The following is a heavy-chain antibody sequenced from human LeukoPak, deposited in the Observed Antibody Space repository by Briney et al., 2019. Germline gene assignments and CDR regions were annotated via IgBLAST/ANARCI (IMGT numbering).Heavy chain of an antibody. D-gene: IGHD5-18*01. CDR1: GFTFSSYS. Sequence: GGSLRLSCAASGFTFSSYSMNWVRQAPGKGLEWVSSISSSSSYKYYADSVKGRFTISRDNAKNSLYLQMNSLRAEDTAVYYRARQRGYSYGTHFDYWGQGTLVTVSS. CDR3: ARQRGYSYGTHFDY. V-gene: IGHV3-21*01. CDR2: ISSSSSYK. J-gene: IGHJ4*02.